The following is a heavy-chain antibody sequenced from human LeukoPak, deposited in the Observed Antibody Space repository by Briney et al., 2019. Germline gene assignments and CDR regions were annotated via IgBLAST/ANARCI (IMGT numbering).Heavy chain of an antibody. CDR1: GFTFSSYA. J-gene: IGHJ4*02. V-gene: IGHV3-23*01. CDR3: AKDGSYSSSSQLDY. D-gene: IGHD6-6*01. Sequence: GGSLRLPCAASGFTFSSYAMSWVRQAPGKGLEWVSAISGSGGSTYYADSVKGRFTISRDNSKNTLYLQMNSLRAEDTAVYYCAKDGSYSSSSQLDYWGQGTLVTVSS. CDR2: ISGSGGST.